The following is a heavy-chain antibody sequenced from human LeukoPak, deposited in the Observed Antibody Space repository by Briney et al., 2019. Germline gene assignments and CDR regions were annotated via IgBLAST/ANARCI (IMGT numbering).Heavy chain of an antibody. CDR1: GGSISSSSNC. V-gene: IGHV4-39*07. D-gene: IGHD3-10*01. Sequence: SETLSLTCSVSGGSISSSSNCWGWIRQPPGKGLEWIGSIYHSGTTYYNPSLKGRVTISVDTSKNQFSLKLTSVTAADTAVYYCASLYYGSGSFDYWGQGTLVTVSS. CDR3: ASLYYGSGSFDY. CDR2: IYHSGTT. J-gene: IGHJ4*02.